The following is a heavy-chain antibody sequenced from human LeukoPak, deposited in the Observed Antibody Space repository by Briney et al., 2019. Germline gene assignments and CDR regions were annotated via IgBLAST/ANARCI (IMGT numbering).Heavy chain of an antibody. CDR3: ARDRTGSNAFDI. CDR2: IYYGGST. V-gene: IGHV4-39*07. D-gene: IGHD1-1*01. J-gene: IGHJ3*02. CDR1: GGSISSYY. Sequence: SETLSLTCTVSGGSISSYYWGWIRQPPGKGLEWIGSIYYGGSTYYNPSLKSRVTISVDTSKNQFSLKLSSVTAADTAVYYCARDRTGSNAFDIWGQGTMVTVSS.